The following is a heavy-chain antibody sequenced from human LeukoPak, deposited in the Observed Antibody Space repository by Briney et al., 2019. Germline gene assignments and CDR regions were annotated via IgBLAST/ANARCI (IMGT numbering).Heavy chain of an antibody. Sequence: ASVKVSCKASGGTFSSYAISWVRQAPGQGLEWMGWISAYNGNTNYAQKLQGRVTMTTDTSTSTAYMELRSLRSDDTAVYYCARDEKYYYDSSGFPGDWGQGTLVTVSS. CDR1: GGTFSSYA. J-gene: IGHJ4*02. D-gene: IGHD3-22*01. CDR2: ISAYNGNT. CDR3: ARDEKYYYDSSGFPGD. V-gene: IGHV1-18*01.